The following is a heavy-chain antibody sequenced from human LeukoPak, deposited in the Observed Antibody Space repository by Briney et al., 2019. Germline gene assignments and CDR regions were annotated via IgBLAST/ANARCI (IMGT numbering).Heavy chain of an antibody. CDR2: IYSGGST. D-gene: IGHD3-10*01. J-gene: IGHJ4*02. CDR3: ARCLGSGSFHFDY. CDR1: GFTVSSNY. V-gene: IGHV3-53*01. Sequence: GGSLRLSCAASGFTVSSNYMSWVRQAPGKGLEWVSLIYSGGSTYYADSVKGRFTISRDNSKNTLYLQMNSLRAEDTAVYYCARCLGSGSFHFDYWGQGTLVTVSS.